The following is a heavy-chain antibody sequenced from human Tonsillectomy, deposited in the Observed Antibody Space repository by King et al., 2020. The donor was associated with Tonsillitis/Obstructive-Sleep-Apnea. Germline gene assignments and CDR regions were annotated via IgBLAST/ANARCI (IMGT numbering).Heavy chain of an antibody. CDR2: INHSGST. Sequence: HVQLQQWGAGLLKPSETLSLTCAVSGGSFSGNFWSWIRQPPGKGLEWIGEINHSGSTNYNPYLKSRVTISVDTSKNQFSLELSSVTAADTAVYYCASWGAYCTSTSCYYVWGKGTTVTVSS. V-gene: IGHV4-34*01. CDR1: GGSFSGNF. D-gene: IGHD2-2*01. J-gene: IGHJ6*04. CDR3: ASWGAYCTSTSCYYV.